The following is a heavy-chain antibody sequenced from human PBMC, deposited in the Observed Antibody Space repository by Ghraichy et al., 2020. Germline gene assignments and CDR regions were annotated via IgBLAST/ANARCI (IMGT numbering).Heavy chain of an antibody. Sequence: ASVKVSCKASGYTFTGYYMHWVRQAPGQGLEWMGWINPNSGGTNYAQKFQGRVTMTRDTSISTAYMELSRLRSDDTAVYYCARITSRPDYYGMDVWGQGTTVTVSS. J-gene: IGHJ6*02. V-gene: IGHV1-2*02. CDR2: INPNSGGT. CDR3: ARITSRPDYYGMDV. D-gene: IGHD1-20*01. CDR1: GYTFTGYY.